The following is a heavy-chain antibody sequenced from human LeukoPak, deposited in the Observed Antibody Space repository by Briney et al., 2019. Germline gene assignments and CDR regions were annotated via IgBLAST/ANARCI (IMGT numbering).Heavy chain of an antibody. D-gene: IGHD2-2*01. V-gene: IGHV1-18*01. J-gene: IGHJ4*02. Sequence: ASVKVSCKASGYTFTSYGISWVRQAPGQGLEWMGWISAYNGNTNYAQKLQGRVTMTTDTSTSTAYMELRSLRSDDTAVYYCARDDCSSTSCQVDYWGQGTLVTVSS. CDR2: ISAYNGNT. CDR1: GYTFTSYG. CDR3: ARDDCSSTSCQVDY.